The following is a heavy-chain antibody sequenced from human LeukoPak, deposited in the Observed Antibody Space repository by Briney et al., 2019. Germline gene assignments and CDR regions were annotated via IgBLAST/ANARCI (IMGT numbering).Heavy chain of an antibody. CDR3: TRGDNYGSGSYYDY. D-gene: IGHD3-10*01. J-gene: IGHJ4*02. CDR2: INSDGSTT. CDR1: GFTFSSYW. Sequence: GGSLRLSCAASGFTFSSYWMHWVRQAPGRGLVWFSRINSDGSTTKYADSVKGRFTISRDNAKNTLYLQMNSLRAEDTAVYYCTRGDNYGSGSYYDYWGQGTLVTVSS. V-gene: IGHV3-74*01.